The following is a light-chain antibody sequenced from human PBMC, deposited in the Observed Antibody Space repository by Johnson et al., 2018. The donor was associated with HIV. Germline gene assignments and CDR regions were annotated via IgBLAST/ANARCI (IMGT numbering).Light chain of an antibody. J-gene: IGLJ1*01. V-gene: IGLV1-51*02. CDR3: GTWDSSLSALYV. CDR1: SSNIGNSY. Sequence: QSVLTQPPSVSAAPGQKVTISCSGSSSNIGNSYVSWYQQLPGTAPKLLIYENNKRPSGIPDRFSGSKSGTSATLGITGLQTGDAADYYCGTWDSSLSALYVFGTGTKVTVL. CDR2: ENN.